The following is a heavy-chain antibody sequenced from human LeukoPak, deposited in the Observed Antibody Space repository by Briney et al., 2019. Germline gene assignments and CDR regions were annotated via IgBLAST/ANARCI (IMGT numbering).Heavy chain of an antibody. CDR3: ARGRWARVGGSGTTYYYYMDV. CDR1: GYTFTSYA. D-gene: IGHD1-1*01. V-gene: IGHV1-3*01. CDR2: INAGNGNT. Sequence: ASVKVSCKASGYTFTSYAMHWVRQAPGQRLEWMGWINAGNGNTKYSQKFQGRVTITRNTSISTAYMELSSLRSEDTAVYYCARGRWARVGGSGTTYYYYMDVWGKGTTVTVSS. J-gene: IGHJ6*03.